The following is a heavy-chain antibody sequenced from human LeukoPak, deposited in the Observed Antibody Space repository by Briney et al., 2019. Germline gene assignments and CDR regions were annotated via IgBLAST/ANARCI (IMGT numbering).Heavy chain of an antibody. J-gene: IGHJ6*03. Sequence: SETLSLTCTVSGGSISSYYWSWIRQPPGKGLEWIGYIYYSGSTNYNPSLKGRVTISVETSKNQLSLKLSSVTAADTAVYYCASFYCSGGSCYQYFSYYYMDVWGKGTTVTISS. CDR2: IYYSGST. D-gene: IGHD2-15*01. CDR1: GGSISSYY. CDR3: ASFYCSGGSCYQYFSYYYMDV. V-gene: IGHV4-59*01.